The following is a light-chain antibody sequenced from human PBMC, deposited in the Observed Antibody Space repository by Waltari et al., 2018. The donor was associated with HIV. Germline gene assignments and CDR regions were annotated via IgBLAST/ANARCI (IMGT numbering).Light chain of an antibody. CDR2: WAS. CDR3: QQYFNAPYT. V-gene: IGKV4-1*01. J-gene: IGKJ2*01. Sequence: IVMTQSPDSLAVSLGERATIHCKSSQTILYSSNNKNYLSWYQQRPGQPPKLLIYWASTRESGVPDRFSGSGSGTDFTLTISGLQAEDVALYYCQQYFNAPYTFGQGTKVEI. CDR1: QTILYSSNNKNY.